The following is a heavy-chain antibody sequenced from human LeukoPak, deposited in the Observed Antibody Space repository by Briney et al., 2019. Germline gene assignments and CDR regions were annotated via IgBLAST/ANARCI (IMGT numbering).Heavy chain of an antibody. J-gene: IGHJ4*02. CDR3: AREDGDYE. CDR2: INPNSGGT. Sequence: SVTVSCKASGYTFTTYYMHWVRPAPGQGLEWMGWINPNSGGTNYAQKFQGRVTMTRDTSISTAYMELTRLTSDDTAVYYCAREDGDYEWGQGTLVTVSS. D-gene: IGHD4-17*01. V-gene: IGHV1-2*02. CDR1: GYTFTTYY.